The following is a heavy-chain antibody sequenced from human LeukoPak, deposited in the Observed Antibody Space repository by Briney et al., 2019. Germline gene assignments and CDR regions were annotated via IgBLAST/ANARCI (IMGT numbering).Heavy chain of an antibody. Sequence: SETLSLTCTVSGGSISSYYWSWIRQPPGKGLEWIGYIYYSGSTNYNPSLKSRVTISVDTSKNQFSLKLSSVTAADTAVYYCARVSDDILTGLDYWGQGTLVTASS. D-gene: IGHD3-9*01. J-gene: IGHJ4*02. CDR1: GGSISSYY. V-gene: IGHV4-59*01. CDR2: IYYSGST. CDR3: ARVSDDILTGLDY.